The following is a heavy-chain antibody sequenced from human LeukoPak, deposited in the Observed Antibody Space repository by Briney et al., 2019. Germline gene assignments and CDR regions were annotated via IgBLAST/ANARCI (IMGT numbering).Heavy chain of an antibody. CDR3: ATYSSSSDYFDY. D-gene: IGHD6-6*01. Sequence: PGGSLRLSCAASGFTVSRNYMHWVRQAPGKGLEWVSIIYSGGGTSYADSVKGRFIISRDNSKNTLYLQMNSLTAEDTAVYYCATYSSSSDYFDYWGQGTLVTVSS. J-gene: IGHJ4*02. CDR2: IYSGGGT. CDR1: GFTVSRNY. V-gene: IGHV3-53*01.